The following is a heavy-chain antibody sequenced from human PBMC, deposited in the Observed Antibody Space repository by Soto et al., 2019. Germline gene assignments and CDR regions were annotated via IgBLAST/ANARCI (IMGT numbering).Heavy chain of an antibody. V-gene: IGHV3-15*01. D-gene: IGHD3-10*01. CDR3: STDYPYGSGDCY. CDR2: IKSTPDGGTT. Sequence: EVQLVESGGGLVQPGDSLRLSCTASGFTFSHAWMSWVRQAPGKGLEWVGRIKSTPDGGTTEYAAPVKGRFTISKDDSKNTLYLQMNSLTTADTAVYFCSTDYPYGSGDCYWGQGTLVTVSS. CDR1: GFTFSHAW. J-gene: IGHJ4*02.